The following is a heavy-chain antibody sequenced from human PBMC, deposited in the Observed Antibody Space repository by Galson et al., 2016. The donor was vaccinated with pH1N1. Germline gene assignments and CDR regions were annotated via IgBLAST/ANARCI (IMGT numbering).Heavy chain of an antibody. Sequence: SLRLSCAASGFTFSSFTMNWVRQFPGKGLEWVSSITSTGRYIYYADSLKGRFTISRDNAKESLYLQMNSLRAEDTAVYFCGRERPTTNIYDAFDIGGQGTVVTVSS. J-gene: IGHJ3*02. CDR2: ITSTGRYI. CDR1: GFTFSSFT. D-gene: IGHD2-8*01. CDR3: GRERPTTNIYDAFDI. V-gene: IGHV3-21*01.